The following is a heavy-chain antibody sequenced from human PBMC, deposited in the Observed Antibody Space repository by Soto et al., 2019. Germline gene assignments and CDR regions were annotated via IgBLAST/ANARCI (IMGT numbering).Heavy chain of an antibody. V-gene: IGHV1-2*04. CDR1: GYTFTGYY. D-gene: IGHD1-7*01. Sequence: ASVKVSCKASGYTFTGYYMHWVRQAPGQGLEWMGWINPNSGGTNYAQKFQGWVTMTRDTSISTAYMELSRLRSDDTAVYYCARDLLTGTTFYYVKDVWRQGTTDIVSS. CDR3: ARDLLTGTTFYYVKDV. CDR2: INPNSGGT. J-gene: IGHJ6*01.